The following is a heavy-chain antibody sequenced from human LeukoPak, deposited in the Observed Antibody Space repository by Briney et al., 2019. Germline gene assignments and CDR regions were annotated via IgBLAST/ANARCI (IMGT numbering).Heavy chain of an antibody. CDR2: IRSKAYGGTT. V-gene: IGHV3-49*03. CDR1: GFTFGDYA. Sequence: PGGSLRLSCTASGFTFGDYAVSWFRQAPGKGLEWVGFIRSKAYGGTTEYAASVKGRFTISRDDSKSIAYLQMNSLKTEDTAVYYCTRDYGGIQLWSFDYWGQGTLVTVSS. J-gene: IGHJ4*02. CDR3: TRDYGGIQLWSFDY. D-gene: IGHD5-18*01.